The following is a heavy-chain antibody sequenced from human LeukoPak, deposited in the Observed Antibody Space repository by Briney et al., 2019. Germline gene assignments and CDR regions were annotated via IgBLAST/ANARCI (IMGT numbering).Heavy chain of an antibody. V-gene: IGHV5-10-1*01. Sequence: GESLKISCKGSGYSFTSYWISWVRQMPGKGLEWMGRIDPSDSYTNYSPSFQGHVTISADKSISTAYLQWSSLRASDTAMYYCARTGYGAYYYGMDVWGQGTTVTVSS. J-gene: IGHJ6*02. CDR3: ARTGYGAYYYGMDV. CDR1: GYSFTSYW. CDR2: IDPSDSYT. D-gene: IGHD2-15*01.